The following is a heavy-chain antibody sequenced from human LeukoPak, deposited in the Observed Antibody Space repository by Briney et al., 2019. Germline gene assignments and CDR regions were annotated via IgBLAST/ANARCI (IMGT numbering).Heavy chain of an antibody. D-gene: IGHD6-13*01. V-gene: IGHV4-4*07. CDR3: ARAREGAAAGPRMNRFDP. Sequence: SETLSLTCTVSGGSVSSYYWSWIRQPAGKGLEWIGRIYTSGSTNYNPSLKSRVTISVDTSKNQFSLKLSSVTAADTAVYYCARAREGAAAGPRMNRFDPWGQGTLVTVSS. CDR2: IYTSGST. CDR1: GGSVSSYY. J-gene: IGHJ5*02.